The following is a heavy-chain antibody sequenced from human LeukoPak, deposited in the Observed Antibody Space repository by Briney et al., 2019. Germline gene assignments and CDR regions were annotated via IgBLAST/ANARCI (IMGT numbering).Heavy chain of an antibody. CDR3: ARDRVRYFDF. D-gene: IGHD3-10*01. CDR2: IYYSGST. V-gene: IGHV4-39*07. J-gene: IGHJ4*02. Sequence: SETLSLTCTVSGGSISSSSYYWGWIRQPPGKGLEWIGSIYYSGSTYYNPSLKSRVTISVDKSKNQFSLKLSSVTPADTAIYYCARDRVRYFDFWGPGTLVTVSS. CDR1: GGSISSSSYY.